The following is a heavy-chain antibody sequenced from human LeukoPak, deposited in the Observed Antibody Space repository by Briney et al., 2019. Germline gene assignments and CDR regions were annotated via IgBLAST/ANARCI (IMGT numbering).Heavy chain of an antibody. CDR2: IYYSGST. D-gene: IGHD3-3*01. Sequence: SETLSLTCTVSGGSISSYYWSWIRQPPGKGLEWIGYIYYSGSTNYNPSLKSRVTISVDTSKNQFSLKLSSVTAADTAVYYCARGRRINFWSGYHFDYWGQGTLVTVSS. CDR3: ARGRRINFWSGYHFDY. V-gene: IGHV4-59*01. J-gene: IGHJ4*02. CDR1: GGSISSYY.